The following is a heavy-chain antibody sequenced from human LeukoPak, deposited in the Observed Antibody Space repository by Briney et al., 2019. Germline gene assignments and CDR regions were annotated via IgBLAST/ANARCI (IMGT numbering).Heavy chain of an antibody. CDR1: GFTFSSYS. D-gene: IGHD4-17*01. Sequence: GGSLRLSCAASGFTFSSYSMNWVRQAPGKGLEWVSSISSSSSYIYYADSVKGRFTISRDNAKNSLYLQMNSLGAEDTAVYYCARVTGTTVTTEDGMDVWGQGTTVTVSS. J-gene: IGHJ6*02. CDR3: ARVTGTTVTTEDGMDV. V-gene: IGHV3-21*01. CDR2: ISSSSSYI.